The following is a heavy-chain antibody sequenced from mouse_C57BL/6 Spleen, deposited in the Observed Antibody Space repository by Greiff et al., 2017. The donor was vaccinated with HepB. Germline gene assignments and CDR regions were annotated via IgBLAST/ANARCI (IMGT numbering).Heavy chain of an antibody. J-gene: IGHJ2*01. Sequence: VQVVESGAELVRPGASVTLSCKASGYTFTDYEMHWVKQTPVHGLEWIGAIDPETGGTAYNQKFKGKAILTADKSSSTAYMELRSLTSEDSAVYYCTNWDYWGQGTTLTVSS. D-gene: IGHD4-1*01. CDR3: TNWDY. CDR2: IDPETGGT. CDR1: GYTFTDYE. V-gene: IGHV1-15*01.